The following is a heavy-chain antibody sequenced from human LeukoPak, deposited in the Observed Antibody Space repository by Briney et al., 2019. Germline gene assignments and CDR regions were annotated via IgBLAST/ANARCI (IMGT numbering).Heavy chain of an antibody. Sequence: PGGSLRLSCAASGFTFSDYAMTWVRQAPGKGLEWVSSIRTDGDRTYHADSVKGRFTISRDNAKNSLYLQMNSLKADDTAVYYCARDSDHYWGQGTLVTVSS. J-gene: IGHJ4*02. CDR1: GFTFSDYA. CDR2: IRTDGDRT. D-gene: IGHD3-10*01. V-gene: IGHV3-23*01. CDR3: ARDSDHY.